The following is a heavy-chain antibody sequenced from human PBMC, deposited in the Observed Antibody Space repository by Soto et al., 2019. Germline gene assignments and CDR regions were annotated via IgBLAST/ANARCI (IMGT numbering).Heavy chain of an antibody. J-gene: IGHJ4*02. D-gene: IGHD3-10*01. CDR3: ARCSAKADRRWFGELDG. Sequence: QVQLVQSGAEVKKPGASVKVSCKASGYTFTSYGISWVRQAPGQGLEWMGWISAYNGNTNYAQKLQGRVTMPTDTSTSTEYMELRRLRSDDTAVYYCARCSAKADRRWFGELDGWGQGTLVTVSS. V-gene: IGHV1-18*01. CDR1: GYTFTSYG. CDR2: ISAYNGNT.